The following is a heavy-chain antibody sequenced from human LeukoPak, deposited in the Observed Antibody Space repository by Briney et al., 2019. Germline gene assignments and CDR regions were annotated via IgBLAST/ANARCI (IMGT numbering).Heavy chain of an antibody. V-gene: IGHV1-69*06. D-gene: IGHD2-21*01. J-gene: IGHJ5*02. CDR3: AGGYCGASDCSRMWVADRGWFDP. Sequence: ASVKVSCKASGGDTINNYAISWARRAPGQGLEWMGRGIPMFETTTYAHKFQGIITVIADKSTNTAYLELSSLTSDDTALYYSAGGYCGASDCSRMWVADRGWFDPWGPGTMVTVAS. CDR1: GGDTINNYA. CDR2: GIPMFETT.